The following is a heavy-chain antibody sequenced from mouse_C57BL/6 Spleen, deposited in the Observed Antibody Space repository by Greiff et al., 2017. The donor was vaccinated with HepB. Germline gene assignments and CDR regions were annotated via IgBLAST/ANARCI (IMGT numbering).Heavy chain of an antibody. V-gene: IGHV3-5*01. D-gene: IGHD5-1*01. CDR3: AREREYLYYYAMGY. Sequence: EVKLQESGPGLVKPSQTVFLTCTVTGISITTGNYRWSWIRQFPGNKLEWIGYIYYSGTITNNPSLTSRTTITRDTPKNQFFLEMNSLTAEDTATYYCAREREYLYYYAMGYWGQGTSVTVSS. CDR1: GISITTGNYR. CDR2: IYYSGTI. J-gene: IGHJ4*01.